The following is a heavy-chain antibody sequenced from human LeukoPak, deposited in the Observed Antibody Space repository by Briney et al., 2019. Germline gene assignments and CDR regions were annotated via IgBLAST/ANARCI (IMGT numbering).Heavy chain of an antibody. D-gene: IGHD6-19*01. CDR3: ARGTLYSGWSYYFDS. V-gene: IGHV4-38-2*02. Sequence: SETLSLTCTVSGYSISSGYHWGWIRQPPGKGLEWIGSIYHSGSTYYNPSLKSRVTISVDNSNNKFSLRLSSVTAADTALYYCARGTLYSGWSYYFDSWGQGTLVTVSS. CDR2: IYHSGST. J-gene: IGHJ4*02. CDR1: GYSISSGYH.